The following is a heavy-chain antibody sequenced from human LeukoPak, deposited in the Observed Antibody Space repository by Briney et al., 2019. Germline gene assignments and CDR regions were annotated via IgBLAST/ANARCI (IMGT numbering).Heavy chain of an antibody. CDR2: INHSGST. V-gene: IGHV4-34*01. D-gene: IGHD3-10*01. CDR1: GGSFSGYY. CDR3: ARRWAPYYYGSGSYYNILFDP. J-gene: IGHJ5*02. Sequence: KASETLSLTCAVYGGSFSGYYWSWIRQPPGKGLEWIGEINHSGSTNCNPSLKSRVTISVDTSKNQFSLKLSSVTAADTAVYYCARRWAPYYYGSGSYYNILFDPWGQGTLVTVSS.